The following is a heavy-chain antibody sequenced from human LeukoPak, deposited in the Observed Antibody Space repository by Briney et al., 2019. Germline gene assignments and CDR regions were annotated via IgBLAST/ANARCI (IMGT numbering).Heavy chain of an antibody. CDR1: GGTFSSYA. V-gene: IGHV1-69*05. Sequence: SVKVSCKASGGTFSSYAISWVRQAPGQGLEWMGGIIPIFGTANYAQKFQGRVTITTDESTSTAYMELSSLRSEDTAVYYCARDAQDGDFWSGYYGDWGQGTLVTVSS. CDR2: IIPIFGTA. J-gene: IGHJ4*02. D-gene: IGHD3-3*01. CDR3: ARDAQDGDFWSGYYGD.